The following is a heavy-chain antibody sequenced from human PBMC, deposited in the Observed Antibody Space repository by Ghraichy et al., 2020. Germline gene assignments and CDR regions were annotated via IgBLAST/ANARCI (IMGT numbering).Heavy chain of an antibody. J-gene: IGHJ5*02. CDR1: GYSFTSYW. D-gene: IGHD2-21*02. V-gene: IGHV5-51*01. CDR2: IYPGDSDT. CDR3: ARLSMVVVTAIGWNWFDP. Sequence: GESLNISCKGSGYSFTSYWIGWVRQMPGKGLEWMGIIYPGDSDTRYSPSFQGQVTISANKSISTAYLQWSSLKASDTAMYYCARLSMVVVTAIGWNWFDPWGQGTLVTVSS.